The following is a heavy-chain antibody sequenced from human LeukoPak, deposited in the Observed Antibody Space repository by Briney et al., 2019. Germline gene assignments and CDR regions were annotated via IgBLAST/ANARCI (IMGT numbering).Heavy chain of an antibody. CDR2: ISDSPTTI. Sequence: PWGSLSLSCAASGFTLSSYRLNWNRQAPGQGLEWVSYISDSPTTIYYADSVKGRFAISRDHAKNSLYLQMNSLRAEDTAVYYCAREYSGSDYFDHWGEGTLVTVSS. CDR1: GFTLSSYR. CDR3: AREYSGSDYFDH. V-gene: IGHV3-48*03. J-gene: IGHJ4*02. D-gene: IGHD5-12*01.